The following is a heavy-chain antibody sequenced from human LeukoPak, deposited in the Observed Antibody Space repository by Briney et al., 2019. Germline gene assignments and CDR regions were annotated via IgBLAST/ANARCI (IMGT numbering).Heavy chain of an antibody. CDR2: IGFDQTTI. CDR3: SRGGYCSGGTCFVGDH. J-gene: IGHJ4*02. Sequence: GGSLRLSCAASGFTFSNYAMNWVRQAPGKGLEWLSHIGFDQTTIYYADSVKGRFTISRDNAKNSLYLQMNILRAEDTAIYYCSRGGYCSGGTCFVGDHWGQGSLVIVSS. V-gene: IGHV3-48*01. CDR1: GFTFSNYA. D-gene: IGHD2-15*01.